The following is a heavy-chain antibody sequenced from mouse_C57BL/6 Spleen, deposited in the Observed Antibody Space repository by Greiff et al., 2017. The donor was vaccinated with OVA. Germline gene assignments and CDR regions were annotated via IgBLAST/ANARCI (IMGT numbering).Heavy chain of an antibody. CDR3: ARSYDYDEAYAMDD. Sequence: QVQLQQPGAELVRPGTSVKLSCKASGYTFTSYWMHWVKQRPGQGLEWIGVIDPSDSYTNYNHKFKGKATLTVDKSSSTAYMQLSSLTSEDSAVYYCARSYDYDEAYAMDDWGQGTSVTVSS. CDR2: IDPSDSYT. J-gene: IGHJ4*01. D-gene: IGHD2-4*01. V-gene: IGHV1-59*01. CDR1: GYTFTSYW.